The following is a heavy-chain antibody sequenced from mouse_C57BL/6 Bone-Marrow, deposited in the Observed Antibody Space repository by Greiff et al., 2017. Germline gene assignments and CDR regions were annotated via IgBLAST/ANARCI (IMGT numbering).Heavy chain of an antibody. CDR2: IYPSDSET. CDR1: GYTFTSYW. Sequence: QVQLQQPGAELVRPGSSVKLSCKASGYTFTSYWMDWVKQRPGQGLEWIGNIYPSDSETHYNQKFKDKATLTVDKSSSTAYMQLRSLTSEDSAVYYCARKGWLPYAMDYWGQGTSVTVSS. D-gene: IGHD2-3*01. V-gene: IGHV1-61*01. CDR3: ARKGWLPYAMDY. J-gene: IGHJ4*01.